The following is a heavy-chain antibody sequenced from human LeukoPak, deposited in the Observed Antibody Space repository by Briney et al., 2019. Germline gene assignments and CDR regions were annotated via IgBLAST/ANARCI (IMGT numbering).Heavy chain of an antibody. V-gene: IGHV3-23*01. J-gene: IGHJ4*02. Sequence: GGSLRLSCVVSGFSFGSYPMSWVRQAPGKGLEWVSVISETGGVTHYADSMKGRFTISRDNIKNTLNLQMNSLRAEDTAIYYCARDSSHYLGSSDYWGQGPLVTVSS. D-gene: IGHD6-6*01. CDR2: ISETGGVT. CDR3: ARDSSHYLGSSDY. CDR1: GFSFGSYP.